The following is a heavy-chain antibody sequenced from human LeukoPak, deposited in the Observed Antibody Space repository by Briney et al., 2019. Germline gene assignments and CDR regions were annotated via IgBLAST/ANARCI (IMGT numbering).Heavy chain of an antibody. D-gene: IGHD2-2*02. V-gene: IGHV1-2*02. Sequence: ASVKVSCKASGYTFTGYYMHWVRQAPGQGLEWMGWINPNSGGTNYAQKFQGRVTMTRDMSTSTVHMELSSLRSEDTAVYYCARVAAEVVGVPGAIGFGWLRRDYYYMDVWGKGTPVTVSS. J-gene: IGHJ6*03. CDR3: ARVAAEVVGVPGAIGFGWLRRDYYYMDV. CDR1: GYTFTGYY. CDR2: INPNSGGT.